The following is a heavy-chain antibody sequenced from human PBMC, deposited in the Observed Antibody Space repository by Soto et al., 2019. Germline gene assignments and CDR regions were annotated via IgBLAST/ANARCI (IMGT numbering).Heavy chain of an antibody. Sequence: GESLKISCMGSGYKVSTWHNFTSYWIAWVRQMPGEGLEWMGIIYPGDSDTRYSPSFQGHVTISADKSISTAYLQWSSLKASDTAMYYCARLQAAAGDNDLTFDYWGQGTLVTVSS. CDR3: ARLQAAAGDNDLTFDY. CDR1: GYKVSTWHNFTSYW. V-gene: IGHV5-51*01. CDR2: IYPGDSDT. D-gene: IGHD6-13*01. J-gene: IGHJ4*02.